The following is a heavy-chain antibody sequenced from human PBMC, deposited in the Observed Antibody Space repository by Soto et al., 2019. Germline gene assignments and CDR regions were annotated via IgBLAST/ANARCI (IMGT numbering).Heavy chain of an antibody. J-gene: IGHJ6*02. CDR1: GFTFSSYA. CDR3: AKGREWFGELEGMDV. Sequence: VQLLESGGGLVQPGGSLRLSCAASGFTFSSYAMSWVRQAPGKGLEWVSAISGSGGSTYHADSVKGRFTISRDNSKNTLYLQMNSVRAEDTAVYYCAKGREWFGELEGMDVWGQGTTVTVSS. V-gene: IGHV3-23*01. D-gene: IGHD3-10*01. CDR2: ISGSGGST.